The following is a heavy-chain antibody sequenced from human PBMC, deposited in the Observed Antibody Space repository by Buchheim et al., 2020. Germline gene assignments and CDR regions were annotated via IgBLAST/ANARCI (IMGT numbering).Heavy chain of an antibody. Sequence: QVQLVESGGGVVQPGRSLRLSCAASGFTFSSYAMHWVRQAPGKGLEWVAVISYDGSNKYYADSVKGRFTISRDNSKKTLYLQMNSLRAEDTAVYYCARDLRPGPGIAAFDYWGQGTL. V-gene: IGHV3-30*04. CDR3: ARDLRPGPGIAAFDY. J-gene: IGHJ4*02. D-gene: IGHD6-13*01. CDR2: ISYDGSNK. CDR1: GFTFSSYA.